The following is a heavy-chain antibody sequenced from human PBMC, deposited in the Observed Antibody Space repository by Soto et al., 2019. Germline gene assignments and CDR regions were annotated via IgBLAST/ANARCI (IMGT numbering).Heavy chain of an antibody. CDR1: GGSISSSSYY. D-gene: IGHD3-3*01. V-gene: IGHV4-39*01. J-gene: IGHJ5*02. Sequence: SETLSLTCTVSGGSISSSSYYWGWLRQPPGEGLEWIGSIYSSGSTYYNPSLKSRVTISLDTSMNLFSLKPSTVTAADAAVYYCAKPAPYYGFWSGYSGRFDPWGQGTLVTVSS. CDR3: AKPAPYYGFWSGYSGRFDP. CDR2: IYSSGST.